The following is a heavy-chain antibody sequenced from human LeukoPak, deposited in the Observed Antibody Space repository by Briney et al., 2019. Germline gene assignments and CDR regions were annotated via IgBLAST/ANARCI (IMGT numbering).Heavy chain of an antibody. CDR2: ISSSSSYI. CDR1: EFTFSSYS. V-gene: IGHV3-21*01. J-gene: IGHJ4*02. CDR3: ARGGYSTVVTPFDY. Sequence: GGSLRLSCAASEFTFSSYSMNWVRQAPGKGLEWVSSISSSSSYIYYADSVKGRFTISRDNAKNSLYLQMNSLRAEDTAVYYCARGGYSTVVTPFDYWGQGTLVTVSS. D-gene: IGHD4-23*01.